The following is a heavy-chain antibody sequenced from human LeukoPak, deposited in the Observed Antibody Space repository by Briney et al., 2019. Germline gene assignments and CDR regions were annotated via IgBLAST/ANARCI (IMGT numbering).Heavy chain of an antibody. CDR3: ASYGSGSYRFDP. V-gene: IGHV4-31*03. D-gene: IGHD3-10*01. CDR1: GGSISSGNYY. J-gene: IGHJ5*02. CDR2: IHHSGST. Sequence: SETLPLTCTVSGGSISSGNYYWSWIRQHPGKGLEWIGYIHHSGSTYYNPSLKSRVIISVDTSKNQFSLKLKSVTAADTAVYYCASYGSGSYRFDPWGQGTLVTVSS.